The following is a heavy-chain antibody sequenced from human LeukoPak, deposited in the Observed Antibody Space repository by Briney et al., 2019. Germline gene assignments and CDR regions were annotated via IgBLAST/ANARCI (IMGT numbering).Heavy chain of an antibody. D-gene: IGHD1-7*01. V-gene: IGHV1-2*02. Sequence: ASVKVSCKASGYTFTGYYMHWVRQAPGQGLEWMGWINPNSGGTNYAQKFQGRVTMTRDTSISTVYMELSSLRSEDTAVYYCAGAEVWSITGTAGAFDIWGQGTMVTVSS. CDR3: AGAEVWSITGTAGAFDI. CDR1: GYTFTGYY. J-gene: IGHJ3*02. CDR2: INPNSGGT.